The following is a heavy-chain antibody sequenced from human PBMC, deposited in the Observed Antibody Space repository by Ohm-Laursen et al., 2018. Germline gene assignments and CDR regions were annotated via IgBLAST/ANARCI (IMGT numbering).Heavy chain of an antibody. CDR3: ARARFPKTGYSSPRGAFDI. V-gene: IGHV4-34*01. CDR2: INHSGST. J-gene: IGHJ3*02. Sequence: TLSLTWAVYGGSFSGYYWSWIRQPPGKGLEWIGEINHSGSTNYNPSLKSRATISVDTSKNQFSLKLSSVTAADTAVYYCARARFPKTGYSSPRGAFDIWGQGTMVTVSS. CDR1: GGSFSGYY. D-gene: IGHD6-19*01.